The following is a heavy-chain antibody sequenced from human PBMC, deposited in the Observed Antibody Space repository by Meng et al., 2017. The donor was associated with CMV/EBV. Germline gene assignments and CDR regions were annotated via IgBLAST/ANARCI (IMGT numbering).Heavy chain of an antibody. J-gene: IGHJ6*02. D-gene: IGHD3-16*01. CDR2: ISNSGNTI. Sequence: GGSLRLSCAASGFTFSDYYMSWIRQAPGGGLEWVSYISNSGNTIYYADSVKGRFTISRDNAKNSLYLQMNSLRAEDAAVYYCARDQKGLRLKWAYYYGMDVWGQGTTVTVSS. CDR3: ARDQKGLRLKWAYYYGMDV. CDR1: GFTFSDYY. V-gene: IGHV3-11*01.